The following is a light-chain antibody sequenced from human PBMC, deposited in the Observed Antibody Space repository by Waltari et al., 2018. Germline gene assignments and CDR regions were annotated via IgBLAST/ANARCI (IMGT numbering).Light chain of an antibody. J-gene: IGLJ2*01. CDR2: NTN. CDR1: TSNIGSKA. Sequence: QSVLTQPPSASGTPGQRVSISCSGSTSNIGSKAVSWYQHLPGAAPRLLIYNTNQRPSGGPGRFSGSKSGTSASLAISGLQSEDECDYYCAAWDDNLNGPVFGGGTKLTVL. CDR3: AAWDDNLNGPV. V-gene: IGLV1-44*01.